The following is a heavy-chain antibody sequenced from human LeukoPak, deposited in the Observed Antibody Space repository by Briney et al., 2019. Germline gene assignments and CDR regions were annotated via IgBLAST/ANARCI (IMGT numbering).Heavy chain of an antibody. Sequence: SETLSLTCTVSGGSISSYYWSWIRQPPGKGLEWIGYIYYSGSTNYNPSLKSRVTISVDTSKNQFSLKLSSVTAADTAVYYCARVERGYDLPFFDYWGQGTLVTVSS. J-gene: IGHJ4*02. CDR2: IYYSGST. CDR1: GGSISSYY. V-gene: IGHV4-59*01. D-gene: IGHD3-3*01. CDR3: ARVERGYDLPFFDY.